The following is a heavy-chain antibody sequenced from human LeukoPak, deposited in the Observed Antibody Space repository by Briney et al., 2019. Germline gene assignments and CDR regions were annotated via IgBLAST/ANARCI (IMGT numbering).Heavy chain of an antibody. D-gene: IGHD1-1*01. J-gene: IGHJ5*02. CDR3: ARDSTTMDARWFDP. Sequence: PGGSLRLSCAVSGFTFSGFWMSWSRQAPGKGLEWVASINSDGSEGYYADVVKGRFTISRDNAKNSLYLQINSLRAEDTAVYYCARDSTTMDARWFDPWGQGTLVTVSS. CDR1: GFTFSGFW. CDR2: INSDGSEG. V-gene: IGHV3-7*03.